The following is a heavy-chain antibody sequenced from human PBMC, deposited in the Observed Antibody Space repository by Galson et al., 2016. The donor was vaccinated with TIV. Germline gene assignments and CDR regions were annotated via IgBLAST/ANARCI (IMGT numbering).Heavy chain of an antibody. CDR1: GNSLTELV. V-gene: IGHV1-24*01. CDR2: FDPEVSKT. CDR3: ATVAWFPGLSLDN. D-gene: IGHD2/OR15-2a*01. J-gene: IGHJ4*02. Sequence: SVKVSCKVSGNSLTELVMHWVRQAPGKGLEWMGGFDPEVSKTVYARKFQGRVTMTADTYGDTAYMELGSLRIEDTAVYYCATVAWFPGLSLDNWGQGTLVTVSS.